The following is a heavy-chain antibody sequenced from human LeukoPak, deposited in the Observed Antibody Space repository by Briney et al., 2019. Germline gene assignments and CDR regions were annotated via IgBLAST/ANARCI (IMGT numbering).Heavy chain of an antibody. CDR1: GYTFTSFG. CDR2: MNPNSGNT. V-gene: IGHV1-8*01. Sequence: ASVTVSCKVSGYTFTSFGINWVRQATGQGLEWMGWMNPNSGNTGYAQKFQGRVTMTRNTSITTAYMELNSLISDDTAVYYCARDLGDTYGSVGDFDYWGQGTLVTVSS. CDR3: ARDLGDTYGSVGDFDY. J-gene: IGHJ4*02. D-gene: IGHD3-10*01.